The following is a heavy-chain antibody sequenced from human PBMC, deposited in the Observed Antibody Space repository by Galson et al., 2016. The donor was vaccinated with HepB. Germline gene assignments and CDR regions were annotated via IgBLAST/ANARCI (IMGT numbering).Heavy chain of an antibody. V-gene: IGHV4-61*01. CDR2: IYNSGST. J-gene: IGHJ6*02. Sequence: ETLSLTCTVSGASVSSVNSYWNWIRQPPGKGLEWIAYIYNSGSTSYNASLKSRVTISLDTSKHHFTLKVTSVTAADTAVYYCANYNSASGRDVWGQGTTVSVSS. CDR3: ANYNSASGRDV. CDR1: GASVSSVNSY.